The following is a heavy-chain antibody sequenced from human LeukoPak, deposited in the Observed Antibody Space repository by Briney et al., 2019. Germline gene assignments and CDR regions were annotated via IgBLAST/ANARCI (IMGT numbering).Heavy chain of an antibody. CDR2: VYYTGST. V-gene: IGHV4-39*01. D-gene: IGHD6-13*01. CDR3: ARHRPTTSSSPTFDY. J-gene: IGHJ4*02. CDR1: GDSITSDSYY. Sequence: SETLSLTCTVSGDSITSDSYYWDWIRQSPGQGLEWIGSVYYTGSTFYSPTLGSRVTISLDTSKIHFSLRLTSVTATDTAVYYCARHRPTTSSSPTFDYWGQGILVTVSS.